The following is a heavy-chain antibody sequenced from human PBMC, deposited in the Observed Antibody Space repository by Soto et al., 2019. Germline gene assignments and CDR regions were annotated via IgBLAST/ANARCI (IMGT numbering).Heavy chain of an antibody. Sequence: QVQLVQSGAEVKKPGSSVKVSCKASGGTFSSYAISWVRQAPGQGLEWMGGIIPIFGTANYAQKFQGRVPITAHESTSKAYMALSSLSSEATAVSYCARDLRTTVPPREYYYYGLHVSGHGTTVTVSS. CDR2: IIPIFGTA. D-gene: IGHD4-4*01. J-gene: IGHJ6*02. V-gene: IGHV1-69*12. CDR1: GGTFSSYA. CDR3: ARDLRTTVPPREYYYYGLHV.